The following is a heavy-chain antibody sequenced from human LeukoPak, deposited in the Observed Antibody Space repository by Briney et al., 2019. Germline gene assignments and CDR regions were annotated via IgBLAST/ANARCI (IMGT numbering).Heavy chain of an antibody. V-gene: IGHV3-23*01. CDR1: GFTCSSYA. Sequence: GGSLRLSCAASGFTCSSYAMSWVRQAPGKGLEWVSAISGSGGSTYYADSVKGRFTISRDNSKNTLYLQMNSLRAEDTAVHYCAKDLARFFGYWGQGTLVTVSS. CDR3: AKDLARFFGY. CDR2: ISGSGGST. D-gene: IGHD3-3*01. J-gene: IGHJ4*02.